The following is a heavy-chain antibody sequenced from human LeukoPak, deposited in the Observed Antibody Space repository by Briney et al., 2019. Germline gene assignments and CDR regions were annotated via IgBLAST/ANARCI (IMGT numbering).Heavy chain of an antibody. CDR1: GFTFSSYA. J-gene: IGHJ4*02. CDR2: ISPSGDST. V-gene: IGHV3-23*01. Sequence: GGSLRLSCAASGFTFSSYAMSSVRQAPGKGLEWVSAISPSGDSTYYADSVKGRFTISRDKSKNTLYLQMNSLRAEDTALFYCAKNQLDDSSVTSYFDYWGQGTLVTVSS. D-gene: IGHD3-22*01. CDR3: AKNQLDDSSVTSYFDY.